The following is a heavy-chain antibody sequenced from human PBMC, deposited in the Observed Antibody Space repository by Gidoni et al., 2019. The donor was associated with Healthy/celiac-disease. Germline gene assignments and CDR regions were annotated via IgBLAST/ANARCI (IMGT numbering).Heavy chain of an antibody. J-gene: IGHJ2*01. Sequence: EVQLVESGGGLIQPGGSLRLSCAASGFPVSSNYMSWVRQAPGKGLEWVSVIYSGGSTYYADSVKGRFTISRDNSKNTLYLQMNSLRAEDTAVYYCARGCYDSSGYNYWYFDLWGRGTLVTVSS. CDR3: ARGCYDSSGYNYWYFDL. CDR2: IYSGGST. D-gene: IGHD3-22*01. CDR1: GFPVSSNY. V-gene: IGHV3-53*01.